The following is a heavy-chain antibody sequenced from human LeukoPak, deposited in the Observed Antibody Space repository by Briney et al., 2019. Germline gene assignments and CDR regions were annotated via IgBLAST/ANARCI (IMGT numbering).Heavy chain of an antibody. V-gene: IGHV1-18*01. D-gene: IGHD6-13*01. Sequence: ASVKVSCKASGYTFTSYGISWVRQAPGQGLEWMGWISAYNGNTNYAQKLQGRVTMTTDTSTSTAYMELRSLRSDDTAVYYCARDLPNGDSSSWSTPFDYWGQGTLVTVSS. CDR2: ISAYNGNT. CDR3: ARDLPNGDSSSWSTPFDY. J-gene: IGHJ4*02. CDR1: GYTFTSYG.